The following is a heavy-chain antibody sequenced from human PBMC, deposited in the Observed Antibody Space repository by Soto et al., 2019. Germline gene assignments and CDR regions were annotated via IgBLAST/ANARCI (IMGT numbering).Heavy chain of an antibody. J-gene: IGHJ5*02. V-gene: IGHV1-69*13. Sequence: SVKVSCKASGGTFSSYAISWVRQAPGQGLEWMGGIIPIFGTANYAQKFQGRVTITADESTSTAYMELSSLRSEDTAVYYCARDRGDYVGNWFDPWGQGTLVTVSS. CDR2: IIPIFGTA. D-gene: IGHD2-21*02. CDR1: GGTFSSYA. CDR3: ARDRGDYVGNWFDP.